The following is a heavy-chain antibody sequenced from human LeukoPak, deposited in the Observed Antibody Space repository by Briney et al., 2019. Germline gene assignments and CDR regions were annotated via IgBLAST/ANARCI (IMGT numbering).Heavy chain of an antibody. CDR2: ISYDGNVK. D-gene: IGHD5-18*01. V-gene: IGHV3-30-3*01. Sequence: PGGSLRLSCAASGFIFSHYALRWVRQAPGKGLEWLAFISYDGNVKYYADSVKGRFTVSRDDSKITLYLQMTSLRTEDTALYYCARDFSTKYSQDYWGQGTLVTVSS. CDR1: GFIFSHYA. J-gene: IGHJ4*02. CDR3: ARDFSTKYSQDY.